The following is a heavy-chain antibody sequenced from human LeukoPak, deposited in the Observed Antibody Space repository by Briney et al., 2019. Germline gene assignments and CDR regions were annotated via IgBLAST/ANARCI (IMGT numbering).Heavy chain of an antibody. CDR1: GGTFSSYA. J-gene: IGHJ4*02. CDR3: ARAMVRGVMPRFDY. D-gene: IGHD3-10*01. Sequence: ASVKVSCKASGGTFSSYAISWVRQAPGQGLEWMGWISAYNGNTNYAQKLQGRVTMTTDTSTSTAYMELRSLRSDDTAVYYCARAMVRGVMPRFDYWGQGTLVTVSS. V-gene: IGHV1-18*01. CDR2: ISAYNGNT.